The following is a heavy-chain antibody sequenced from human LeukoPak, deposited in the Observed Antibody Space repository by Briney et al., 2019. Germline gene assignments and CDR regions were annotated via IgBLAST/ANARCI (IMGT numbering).Heavy chain of an antibody. CDR1: GGSISSSTFY. Sequence: SETLSLTCTVSGGSISSSTFYWGWIRQPPGKGLEWIGSIYYSGRTYYKPSLKSRVTISVDTSKNQFSLKLSSVTAADTAVYYCARVWVEDFWSGYYLFDYWGQGTLVTVSS. CDR2: IYYSGRT. V-gene: IGHV4-39*07. CDR3: ARVWVEDFWSGYYLFDY. J-gene: IGHJ4*02. D-gene: IGHD3-3*01.